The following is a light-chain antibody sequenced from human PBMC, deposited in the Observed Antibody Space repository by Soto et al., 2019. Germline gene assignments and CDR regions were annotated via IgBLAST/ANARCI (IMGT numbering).Light chain of an antibody. CDR2: EVY. J-gene: IGKJ1*01. CDR3: QHYGTTSAT. V-gene: IGKV2-29*01. Sequence: DVVMTQTPLSLSVAPGQPASISCKSSQSLLHITGETFLFWYLQKPGQSPQLLIYEVYTRVSGVRDRFSGSGSGTDFTLTINRLEPEDSAVYFCQHYGTTSATFGQGTKV. CDR1: QSLLHITGETF.